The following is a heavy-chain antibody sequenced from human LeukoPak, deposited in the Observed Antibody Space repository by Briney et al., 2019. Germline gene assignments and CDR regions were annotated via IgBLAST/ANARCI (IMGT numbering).Heavy chain of an antibody. V-gene: IGHV1-69*05. CDR2: IIPIFGKA. Sequence: SVKVSCKASGGTFSSYAISWVRQAPGQGLDWMGLIIPIFGKANYAQKFQGRVTITTDESTSTAYMELSSLRSEDTAVYYCARSKSGGYSRYFDYWGQGTLVTVSS. CDR1: GGTFSSYA. J-gene: IGHJ4*02. CDR3: ARSKSGGYSRYFDY. D-gene: IGHD3-22*01.